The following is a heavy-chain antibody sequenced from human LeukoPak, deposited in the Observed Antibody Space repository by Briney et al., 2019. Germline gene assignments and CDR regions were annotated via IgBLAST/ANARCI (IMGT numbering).Heavy chain of an antibody. CDR3: LRYFDWLLDY. CDR2: INSDGSST. V-gene: IGHV3-74*01. D-gene: IGHD3-9*01. J-gene: IGHJ4*02. CDR1: GFTFSSYW. Sequence: TGGSLRLSCAASGFTFSSYWMHWVRQAPGKGLVWVSRINSDGSSTSYADSVKGRFTIPRDNAKNSLYLQMNSLRAEDTAVYYCLRYFDWLLDYWGQGTLVTVSS.